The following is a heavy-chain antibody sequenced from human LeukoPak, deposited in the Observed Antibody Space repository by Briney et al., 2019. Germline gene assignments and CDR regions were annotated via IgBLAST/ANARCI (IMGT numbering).Heavy chain of an antibody. V-gene: IGHV4-59*01. CDR3: ARREVKTTRFDY. CDR2: LYNSGTT. D-gene: IGHD1-1*01. J-gene: IGHJ4*02. CDR1: GGSINTYY. Sequence: PSETLSLTCTVSGGSINTYYWSWIRQPPGKGLEWIGYLYNSGTTNYNPSLKSRVSISGDTSKNQFSLKLNSVTAADTAVYYCARREVKTTRFDYWGQGILVTVSS.